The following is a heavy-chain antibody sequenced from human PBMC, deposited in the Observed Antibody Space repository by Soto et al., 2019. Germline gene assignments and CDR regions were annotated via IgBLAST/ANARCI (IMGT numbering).Heavy chain of an antibody. J-gene: IGHJ4*02. CDR1: GFNFDNV. V-gene: IGHV3-23*01. D-gene: IGHD5-18*01. CDR2: ISGSGSRR. Sequence: PGGSLRLSYAASGFNFDNVMTWVRQAPGKGLDWVSTISGSGSRRYYADSVKGRFTVSRDNSKNTLYLQMNSLRVDDTAVYYCARDDWSYGVPIDYWGQGTLVTVSS. CDR3: ARDDWSYGVPIDY.